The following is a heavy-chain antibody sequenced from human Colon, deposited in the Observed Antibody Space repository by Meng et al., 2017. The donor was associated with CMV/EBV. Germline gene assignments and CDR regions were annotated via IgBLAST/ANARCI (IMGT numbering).Heavy chain of an antibody. D-gene: IGHD3-10*01. Sequence: QWQLPESGPGLVKPSETLSPTCTVSGASITSYYWSWIRQPAGKGLEWIGRVYISGNTNYNPSLKSRVTMSIDTSKNQLSLNIRSVTAADTAVYYCARDSNLSGLAYWGQGTLVTVSS. V-gene: IGHV4-4*07. J-gene: IGHJ4*02. CDR3: ARDSNLSGLAY. CDR1: GASITSYY. CDR2: VYISGNT.